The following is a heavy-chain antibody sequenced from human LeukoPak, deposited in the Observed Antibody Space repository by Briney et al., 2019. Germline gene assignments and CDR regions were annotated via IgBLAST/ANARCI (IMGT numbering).Heavy chain of an antibody. J-gene: IGHJ4*02. CDR1: GFTFSSYS. CDR3: ARDPYYYDSSGYPPEYFDY. D-gene: IGHD3-22*01. Sequence: GGSLRLSCAASGFTFSSYSMNWVRQAPGKGLEWVSSISSSSSYIYYADSVKGRFTISRDNAKNSLYLQMNSLRAEDTAVYYCARDPYYYDSSGYPPEYFDYWGQGTLVTVSS. V-gene: IGHV3-21*01. CDR2: ISSSSSYI.